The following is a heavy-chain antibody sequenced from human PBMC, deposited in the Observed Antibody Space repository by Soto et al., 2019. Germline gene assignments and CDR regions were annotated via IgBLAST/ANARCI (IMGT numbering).Heavy chain of an antibody. Sequence: PSETLSLTCAVYGGSFSGYYWSWIRQPPGKGLEWIGEINHSGSTNYNPSLKSRVTISVDTSKNQFSLKLSSVTAADTAVYYCARTYYDFWSGYYHNNWFDPWGQGTLVTVSS. CDR1: GGSFSGYY. CDR3: ARTYYDFWSGYYHNNWFDP. CDR2: INHSGST. D-gene: IGHD3-3*01. J-gene: IGHJ5*02. V-gene: IGHV4-34*01.